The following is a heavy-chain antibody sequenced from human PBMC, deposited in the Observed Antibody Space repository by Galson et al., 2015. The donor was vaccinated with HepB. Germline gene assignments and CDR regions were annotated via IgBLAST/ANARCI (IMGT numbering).Heavy chain of an antibody. CDR1: GASIRSYF. CDR2: TDISGNT. V-gene: IGHV4-4*07. Sequence: LSLTCTVSGASIRSYFWSWIRQPAGKGLEWIGRTDISGNTNYNPSLKSRVTVSVDTSKNQFSLKVTSMTAADTAVYYCARDRASHYFDTRPHYMDVWGKGTTVTVSS. D-gene: IGHD3-22*01. CDR3: ARDRASHYFDTRPHYMDV. J-gene: IGHJ6*03.